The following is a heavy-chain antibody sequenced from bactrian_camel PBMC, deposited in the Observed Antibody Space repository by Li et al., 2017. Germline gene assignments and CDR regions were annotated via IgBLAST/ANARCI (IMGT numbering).Heavy chain of an antibody. Sequence: QVQLVESGGGSVESGGSLRLSCVVSGYTYSRYCMGWFRQAPGKEREGVAHIIRDGRTGYADSMKGRVTISQDNAKNNVYLEMNSLVTDDTAMYYCAARGGGYCGTDSPEIFASWGQGTQVTVS. J-gene: IGHJ4*01. CDR2: HIIRDGRT. V-gene: IGHV3S26*01. CDR3: AARGGGYCGTDSPEIFAS. CDR1: GYTYSRYC. D-gene: IGHD2*01.